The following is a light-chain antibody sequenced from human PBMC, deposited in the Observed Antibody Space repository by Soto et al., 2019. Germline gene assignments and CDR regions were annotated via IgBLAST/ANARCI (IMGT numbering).Light chain of an antibody. CDR1: SGDVGGYNY. CDR2: EVT. Sequence: QSALTQPASVSGSPGQSIIISCTGTSGDVGGYNYVSWYQQYPGKVPKLMIYEVTYRPSGVSYRLSGSKSGNTASLTISGLQAEDEADYYCSSYTSSSTLVFGTGTKVTVL. CDR3: SSYTSSSTLV. V-gene: IGLV2-14*01. J-gene: IGLJ1*01.